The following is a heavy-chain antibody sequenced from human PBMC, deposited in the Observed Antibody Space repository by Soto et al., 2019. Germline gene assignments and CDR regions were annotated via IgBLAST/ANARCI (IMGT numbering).Heavy chain of an antibody. V-gene: IGHV3-30*18. J-gene: IGHJ4*02. D-gene: IGHD3-16*01. CDR2: MSDDGSKK. CDR1: GFSFSKYG. CDR3: AKELRETGGYYFDC. Sequence: QVQLVESGGGVVQPGRSLRLSCAASGFSFSKYGMHWVRQAPGKGLEWVAEMSDDGSKKYYGDSVKGRFTISRVNSKNTLYLLMDSLRPEDTAMYYCAKELRETGGYYFDCWGQGTLVTVSS.